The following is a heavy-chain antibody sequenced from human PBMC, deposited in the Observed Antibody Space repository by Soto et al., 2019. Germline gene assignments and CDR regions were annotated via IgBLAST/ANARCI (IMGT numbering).Heavy chain of an antibody. V-gene: IGHV4-4*07. CDR1: GDSVSSYY. J-gene: IGHJ6*02. CDR3: VRDCSGGCYSDYGMDV. D-gene: IGHD2-15*01. Sequence: PSETLSLTCTVSGDSVSSYYWSWIRQPAGRGLEWIGRIYISGSTDYNPSLKGRVSMSVDRSKNQFSLKLTSVTAADTAVYYCVRDCSGGCYSDYGMDVWGQGTTVTVSS. CDR2: IYISGST.